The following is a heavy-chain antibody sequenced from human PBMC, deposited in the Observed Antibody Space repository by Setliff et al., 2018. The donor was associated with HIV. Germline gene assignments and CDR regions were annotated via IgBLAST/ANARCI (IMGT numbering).Heavy chain of an antibody. CDR1: GFTFSDYS. CDR3: AKDRWGGKPYYFDY. V-gene: IGHV3-11*04. D-gene: IGHD7-27*01. J-gene: IGHJ4*02. CDR2: ISSSSSTI. Sequence: GGSLRLSCTASGFTFSDYSMSWIRQAPGKGLEWVSYISSSSSTIHHSDSVKGRFTISRDNSKNTLYLQMNSLRAEDTAVYYCAKDRWGGKPYYFDYWGQGTLVTVSS.